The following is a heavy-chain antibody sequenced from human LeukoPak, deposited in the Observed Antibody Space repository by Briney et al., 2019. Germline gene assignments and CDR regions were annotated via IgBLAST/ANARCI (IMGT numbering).Heavy chain of an antibody. D-gene: IGHD1-26*01. V-gene: IGHV4-34*01. J-gene: IGHJ4*02. CDR1: GGSFSGYY. CDR2: INHSGST. Sequence: PSETLSLTCAVYGGSFSGYYWSWIRQPPGKGLEWIGEINHSGSTNYNPSLKSRVTISVDTSKNQFSLTLTSVTAADTAVYYCARGPASPVGATDFDYWGQGTLVTVSS. CDR3: ARGPASPVGATDFDY.